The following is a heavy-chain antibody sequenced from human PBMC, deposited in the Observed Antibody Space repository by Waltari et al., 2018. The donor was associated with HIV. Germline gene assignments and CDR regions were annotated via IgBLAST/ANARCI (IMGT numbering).Heavy chain of an antibody. V-gene: IGHV4-30-4*08. CDR1: GGSFSGGNYY. D-gene: IGHD3-16*01. CDR2: ISYSGNT. CDR3: ARGTTLGNGIFDS. Sequence: QVQLQESGPGLVKTSQPLSLTCTVSGGSFSGGNYYWSWIRQRPGKGREWVGYISYSGNTDYNPSLESRLTISVDSHKNHFSLRLSSMTAADTAVYYCARGTTLGNGIFDSWGQGTPVTVSS. J-gene: IGHJ4*02.